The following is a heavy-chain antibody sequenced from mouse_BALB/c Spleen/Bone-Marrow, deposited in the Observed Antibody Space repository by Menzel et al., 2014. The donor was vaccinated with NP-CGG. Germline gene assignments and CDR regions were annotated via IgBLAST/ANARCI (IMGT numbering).Heavy chain of an antibody. CDR1: GFTFTDYY. CDR2: IRNKANGYTT. Sequence: EVMLVESGGGLVQPGGSLRLSCATFGFTFTDYYMSWVRQPPGKALEWLGFIRNKANGYTTEYSASVKGRFTISRDNSHSILYLQMNTLRAEDSATYYCAVRGITTATGAMDYWGQGTSVTVSS. CDR3: AVRGITTATGAMDY. J-gene: IGHJ4*01. V-gene: IGHV7-3*02. D-gene: IGHD1-2*01.